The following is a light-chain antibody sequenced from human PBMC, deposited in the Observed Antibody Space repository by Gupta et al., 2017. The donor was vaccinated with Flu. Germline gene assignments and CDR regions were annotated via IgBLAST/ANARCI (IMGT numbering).Light chain of an antibody. CDR2: KDS. CDR1: QSRVPMDGNTY. CDR3: RQGKGWPYA. J-gene: IGKJ2*01. Sequence: VTLGQPASISCRSSQSRVPMDGNTYLDWFQQRPGQSPRRPIYKDSNRDSGVPDRLSGSRPGTEFTLRISRGVADDVGVYYLRQGKGWPYAFGQGTKMEI. V-gene: IGKV2-30*02.